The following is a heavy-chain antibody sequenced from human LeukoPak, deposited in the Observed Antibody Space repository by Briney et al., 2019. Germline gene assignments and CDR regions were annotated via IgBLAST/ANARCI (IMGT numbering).Heavy chain of an antibody. CDR1: GFTYSSYE. J-gene: IGHJ4*02. CDR3: ASYIVGPTIDY. D-gene: IGHD1-26*01. CDR2: ISNSGSNK. V-gene: IGHV3-48*03. Sequence: GGSLRLSRAASGFTYSSYEVNWLRQAPGKGLEGVSYISNSGSNKYYADSVKGRFTISRDNAKTSLYVQMNSLRAEDTAVYYCASYIVGPTIDYWGQGTLVTVSS.